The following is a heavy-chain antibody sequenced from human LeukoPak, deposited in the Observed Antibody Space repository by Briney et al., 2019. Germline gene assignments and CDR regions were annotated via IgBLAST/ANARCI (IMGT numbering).Heavy chain of an antibody. Sequence: PGGSLRLSCAASGFTFSSYWMSWVRQAPGKGLEWVANIKQDGSEKYYVDSVKGRFTISRDNAKNSLYLQVNSLRAEDTAVYYCARDGGTGFLDYWGQGNPGHRLL. J-gene: IGHJ4*02. D-gene: IGHD3/OR15-3a*01. CDR2: IKQDGSEK. CDR1: GFTFSSYW. V-gene: IGHV3-7*01. CDR3: ARDGGTGFLDY.